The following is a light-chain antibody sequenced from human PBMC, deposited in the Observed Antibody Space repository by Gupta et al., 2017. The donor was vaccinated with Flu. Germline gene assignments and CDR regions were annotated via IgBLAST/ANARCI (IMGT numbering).Light chain of an antibody. V-gene: IGLV1-40*01. CDR2: ENK. J-gene: IGLJ1*01. CDR1: SSNIGGNMV. CDR3: QSFYTCLSGYV. Sequence: VLTPPPSVSGAPGQGVTISCPARSSNIGGNMVVHWYQQLPATTPRLIIYENKNRPSVVPDRFSGSKSGTTASLAITALQAEDEATYYCQSFYTCLSGYVFGSGTKVLVL.